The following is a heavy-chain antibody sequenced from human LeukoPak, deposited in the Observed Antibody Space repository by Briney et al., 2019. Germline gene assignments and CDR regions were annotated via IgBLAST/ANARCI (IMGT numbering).Heavy chain of an antibody. V-gene: IGHV3-30*18. CDR2: ISYDGSNK. J-gene: IGHJ4*02. D-gene: IGHD3-16*01. Sequence: GGSLRLSCAASGFTFCSYAMHWVRQAPGKGLEWVALISYDGSNKYYADSVKGRFTISRDNSKNTLYLQMNSLRTEDTAVYYCAKVGDNWDFDYWGQGTLVSVSS. CDR3: AKVGDNWDFDY. CDR1: GFTFCSYA.